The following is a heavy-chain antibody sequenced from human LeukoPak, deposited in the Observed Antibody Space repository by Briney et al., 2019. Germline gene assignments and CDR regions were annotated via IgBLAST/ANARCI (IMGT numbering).Heavy chain of an antibody. V-gene: IGHV4-59*01. CDR1: GGSISTYY. J-gene: IGHJ5*02. D-gene: IGHD2-8*01. CDR2: IYYSCIT. CDR3: ARGTNMMASLRFDP. Sequence: NPSETLSLTCTISGGSISTYYWSWIRQPPGKGLEWIGYIYYSCITKYNPSVKSRVTISVDTSKNQLSLKVSSVTAADTAVYYCARGTNMMASLRFDPWGQGTLVTVSS.